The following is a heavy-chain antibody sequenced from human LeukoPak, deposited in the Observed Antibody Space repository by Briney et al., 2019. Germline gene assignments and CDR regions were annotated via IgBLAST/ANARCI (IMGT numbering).Heavy chain of an antibody. J-gene: IGHJ4*02. Sequence: GSLRLSCAASGFTFSSYWMSWVRQAPGKGLEWVANIKQDGSEKYYVDSVKGRFTISRDNAKNSLYLQMNSLRAEDTAVYYCTRVGYCSSTTCYTGDGFDYWGQGTPVTVSS. CDR1: GFTFSSYW. CDR2: IKQDGSEK. CDR3: TRVGYCSSTTCYTGDGFDY. V-gene: IGHV3-7*01. D-gene: IGHD2-2*02.